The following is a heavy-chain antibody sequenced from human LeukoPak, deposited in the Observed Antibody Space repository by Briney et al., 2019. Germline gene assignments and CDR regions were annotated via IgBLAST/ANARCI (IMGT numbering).Heavy chain of an antibody. CDR1: GGSISSGGYY. D-gene: IGHD3-10*01. CDR3: ARGGPLISARYYGSGSYYNWFDP. Sequence: SETLSLTCTVSGGSISSGGYYWSWIRQHPGKGLEWIGYIYYSGSTYYNPSLKSRVTISVDTSKNQFSLKLSSVTAADTAVYYCARGGPLISARYYGSGSYYNWFDPWGQGTLVTVSS. CDR2: IYYSGST. V-gene: IGHV4-31*03. J-gene: IGHJ5*02.